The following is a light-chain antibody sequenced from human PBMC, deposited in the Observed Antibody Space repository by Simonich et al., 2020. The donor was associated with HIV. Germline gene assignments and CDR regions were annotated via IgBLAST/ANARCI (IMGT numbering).Light chain of an antibody. J-gene: IGLJ3*02. CDR1: SSDVGGYNY. CDR2: NVS. Sequence: QSALTQPRSVSGSPGQSVPISCTGTSSDVGGYNYVSWSQQHPGKAPNLILFNVSERPSGASIRFACSKSGNTASLTISGLQAEDEADFYCSSYTSSSTWVFGGGTKVTVL. CDR3: SSYTSSSTWV. V-gene: IGLV2-11*02.